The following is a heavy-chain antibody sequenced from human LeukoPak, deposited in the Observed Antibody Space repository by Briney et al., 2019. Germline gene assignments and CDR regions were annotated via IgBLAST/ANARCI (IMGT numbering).Heavy chain of an antibody. D-gene: IGHD2-15*01. Sequence: SETLSLTCAVYGGSFSGYYWSWVRQPPGKGLEWIGEINHSGSTNYNPSLKSRVTISVDTSKNQFSLKLSSVTAADTAVYYCARPPGWTDAFDIWGQGTMVTVSS. V-gene: IGHV4-34*01. CDR3: ARPPGWTDAFDI. CDR2: INHSGST. CDR1: GGSFSGYY. J-gene: IGHJ3*02.